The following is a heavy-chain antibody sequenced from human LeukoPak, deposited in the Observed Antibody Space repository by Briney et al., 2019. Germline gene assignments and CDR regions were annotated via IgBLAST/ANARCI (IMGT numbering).Heavy chain of an antibody. CDR3: ARGLFLHY. CDR1: GASISSYF. CDR2: VSSSGTT. V-gene: IGHV4-4*07. J-gene: IGHJ4*02. D-gene: IGHD3-3*01. Sequence: SETLSLTCTVSGASISSYFWHWIRHPAGKGLEWIGRVSSSGTTNYNPSLRSRVTMSVDTSRSQLSLNLNSMTAADTAVYYCARGLFLHYWGQGTLVTVSS.